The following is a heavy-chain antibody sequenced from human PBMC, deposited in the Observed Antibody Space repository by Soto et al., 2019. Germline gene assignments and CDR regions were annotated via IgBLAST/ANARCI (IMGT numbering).Heavy chain of an antibody. D-gene: IGHD3-22*01. J-gene: IGHJ4*02. Sequence: QELLVESGGGLVEPGGSLRLSCAASGFGFSDYYMTWIRQSRGKGLEWISYISGPGIYTNYADSVKGRFTISRDNAENSMFLQMDSLRAEDTAIYYCARRYYYDSSGYLDLWGQGTQVTVSS. CDR1: GFGFSDYY. CDR3: ARRYYYDSSGYLDL. V-gene: IGHV3-11*06. CDR2: ISGPGIYT.